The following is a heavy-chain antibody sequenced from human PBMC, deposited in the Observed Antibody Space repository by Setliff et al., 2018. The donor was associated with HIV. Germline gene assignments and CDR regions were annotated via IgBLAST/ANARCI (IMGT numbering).Heavy chain of an antibody. Sequence: PGGSLRLSCAASGFISNNYDMNWVRQAPGKGPEWVSSITTDSNYIYHADSVKGRFTTSRDNAKNSLYLQMNSLRAEDTAVYYCAKAVAQQFVSFFDHWGQGTLVTVSS. CDR2: ITTDSNYI. CDR3: AKAVAQQFVSFFDH. CDR1: GFISNNYD. V-gene: IGHV3-21*06. J-gene: IGHJ4*02. D-gene: IGHD6-6*01.